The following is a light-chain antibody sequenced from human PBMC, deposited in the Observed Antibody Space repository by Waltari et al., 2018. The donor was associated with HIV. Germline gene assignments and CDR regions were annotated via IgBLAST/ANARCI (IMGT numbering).Light chain of an antibody. CDR2: DNN. Sequence: QSALTQPDSVSGSPGQSITISCTGTSSDVGGYKSVSWYQQHPGTAPKLLIYDNNKRPSGIPDRFSGSKSGTSATLGITGLQTGDEADYYCGTWDSSLSAGVFGGGTKLTVL. V-gene: IGLV1-51*01. CDR1: SSDVGGYKS. CDR3: GTWDSSLSAGV. J-gene: IGLJ3*02.